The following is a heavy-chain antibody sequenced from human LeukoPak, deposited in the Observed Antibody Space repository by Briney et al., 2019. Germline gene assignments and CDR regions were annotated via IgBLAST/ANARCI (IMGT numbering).Heavy chain of an antibody. V-gene: IGHV3-30*04. Sequence: PGRSLRLSCAASGFTFTNYAMHWVRQAPGKGLEWVAVISYDETNKYYEDSVKGRFTISRDSSKNTLYLQMNSLRAEDTAVYYCARGTTALMDVWGKGTTVTVSS. D-gene: IGHD2-21*02. CDR1: GFTFTNYA. CDR2: ISYDETNK. CDR3: ARGTTALMDV. J-gene: IGHJ6*03.